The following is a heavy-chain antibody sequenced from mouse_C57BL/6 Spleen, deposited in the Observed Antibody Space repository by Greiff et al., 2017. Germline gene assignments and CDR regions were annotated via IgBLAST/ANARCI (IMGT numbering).Heavy chain of an antibody. D-gene: IGHD4-1*01. CDR2: ISSGSSTI. CDR1: GFTFSDYG. CDR3: ALTGTVAY. V-gene: IGHV5-17*01. Sequence: EVKLMESGGGLVKPGGSLKLSCAASGFTFSDYGMHWVRQAPEKGLEWVAYISSGSSTIYYADTVKGRFTISRDNAKNTLFLQMTSLRSEDTAMYYCALTGTVAYWGQGTLVTVSA. J-gene: IGHJ3*01.